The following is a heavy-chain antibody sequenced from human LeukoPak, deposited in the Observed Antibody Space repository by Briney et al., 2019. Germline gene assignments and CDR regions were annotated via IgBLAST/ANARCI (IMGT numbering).Heavy chain of an antibody. CDR3: ARAQLERQPPFDY. CDR2: ISRSGGST. CDR1: GSTFSNYA. V-gene: IGHV3-23*01. J-gene: IGHJ4*02. Sequence: GGSLRLSCAASGSTFSNYAMSWVRQAPGKGLEWASAISRSGGSTYYADSVKGRFTISRDNAKNSLYLQMNSLRAEDTAVYYCARAQLERQPPFDYWGQGTLVTVSS. D-gene: IGHD1-1*01.